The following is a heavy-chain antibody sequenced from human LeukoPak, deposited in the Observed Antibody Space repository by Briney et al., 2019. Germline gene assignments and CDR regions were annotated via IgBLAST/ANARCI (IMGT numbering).Heavy chain of an antibody. J-gene: IGHJ4*02. V-gene: IGHV1-69*13. Sequence: ASVKVSCKASGGTFTSYAISWVRQAHGQGLEWMGGIIPIFGTANYAQKFQGRVTITADESTSTGYMELSSLRSEDTAVYYCARDMPRYCSGGSCPYYFDYWGQGTLVTVSS. CDR2: IIPIFGTA. D-gene: IGHD2-15*01. CDR1: GGTFTSYA. CDR3: ARDMPRYCSGGSCPYYFDY.